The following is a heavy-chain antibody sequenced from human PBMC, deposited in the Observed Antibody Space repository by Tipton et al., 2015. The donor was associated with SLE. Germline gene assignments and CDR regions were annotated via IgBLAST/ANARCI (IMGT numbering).Heavy chain of an antibody. CDR1: GFTFSSYA. Sequence: SLRLSCAASGFTFSSYAMHWVRQAPGKGLEWVAVISYDGSNKYYADSVKGRFTISRDNSKNTLYLQMKSLRAEDTAVYYCARAWDYWGQGTLVTVSS. CDR2: ISYDGSNK. CDR3: ARAWDY. J-gene: IGHJ4*02. V-gene: IGHV3-30*04.